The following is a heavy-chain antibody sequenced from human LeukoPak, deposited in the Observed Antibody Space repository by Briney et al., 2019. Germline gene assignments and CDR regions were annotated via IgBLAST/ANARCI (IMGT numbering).Heavy chain of an antibody. CDR1: GGSISSYY. Sequence: SETLSPTCTVSGGSISSYYWSWIRQPPGKGLEWIGYIYYSGSTNYNPSLKSRVTISVDTSKNQFSLKLSSVTAADTAVYYCARNAGGSGSPTDHQVDYWGQGTLVTVSS. V-gene: IGHV4-59*01. CDR2: IYYSGST. D-gene: IGHD3-10*01. J-gene: IGHJ4*02. CDR3: ARNAGGSGSPTDHQVDY.